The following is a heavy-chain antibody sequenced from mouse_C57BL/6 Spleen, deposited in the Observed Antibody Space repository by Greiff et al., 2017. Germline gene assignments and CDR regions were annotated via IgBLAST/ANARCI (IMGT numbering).Heavy chain of an antibody. CDR3: TADYYGSSPAY. D-gene: IGHD1-1*01. CDR1: GFNIKDYY. V-gene: IGHV14-1*01. J-gene: IGHJ3*01. Sequence: VQLQQSGAELVRPGASVKLSCTASGFNIKDYYMHWVKQRPEQGLEWIGRIDPEDGDTAYAPQFHGKAPMTADTSSNTAYLQLSSLTSEDTAVYYCTADYYGSSPAYWGQGTLVTVSA. CDR2: IDPEDGDT.